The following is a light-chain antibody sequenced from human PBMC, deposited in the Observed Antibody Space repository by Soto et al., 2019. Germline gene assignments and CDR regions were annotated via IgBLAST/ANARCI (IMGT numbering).Light chain of an antibody. Sequence: ALTQPASESGSLGQSITISCTGTSSDIGGYKYVSWYQQHPGKAPKLIIFEVSNRPSGVSDRFSGSNSGNTASLTISGLQAEDEADYYCTSYSRYRVLVFGGGTKVTVL. J-gene: IGLJ3*02. CDR2: EVS. CDR3: TSYSRYRVLV. V-gene: IGLV2-14*01. CDR1: SSDIGGYKY.